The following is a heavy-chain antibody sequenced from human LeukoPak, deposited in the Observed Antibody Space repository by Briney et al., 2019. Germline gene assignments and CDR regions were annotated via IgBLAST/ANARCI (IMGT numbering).Heavy chain of an antibody. CDR3: ARAGSVTEYSSSPSSIYYYGMDV. D-gene: IGHD6-6*01. CDR1: GGTFSSYA. V-gene: IGHV1-69*04. Sequence: GASVKVSCKASGGTFSSYAISWVRQAPGQGLEWMGRIIPIFGIANYAQKFQGRVTITADKSTSTAYMELSSLRSEDTAVYYCARAGSVTEYSSSPSSIYYYGMDVWGQGTTVTVSS. CDR2: IIPIFGIA. J-gene: IGHJ6*02.